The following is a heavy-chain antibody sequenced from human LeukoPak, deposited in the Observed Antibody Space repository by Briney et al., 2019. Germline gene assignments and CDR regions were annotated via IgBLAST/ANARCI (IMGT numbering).Heavy chain of an antibody. V-gene: IGHV3-48*01. CDR2: ISSSSSTI. CDR3: ARGERGLYCSSTSCYPVL. D-gene: IGHD2-2*01. CDR1: GFTFSSYS. J-gene: IGHJ4*02. Sequence: PGGSLRLSCAASGFTFSSYSMNWVRQAPGKGLEWVSYISSSSSTIYYADSVKGRFTFSRDNAKNSLYLQMNSLRAEDTAVYYCARGERGLYCSSTSCYPVLGGQGTLVTVSS.